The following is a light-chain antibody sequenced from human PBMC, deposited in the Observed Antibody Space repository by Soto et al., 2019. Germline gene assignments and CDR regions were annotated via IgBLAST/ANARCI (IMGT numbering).Light chain of an antibody. CDR1: QSISSY. Sequence: DIQMTQSPSSLSASVRDRVTITCRGSQSISSYLNWYQQKPGKAPKLLIYAASSLQSGVPSRFSGSGSGTDFTLTISSLQPEDFATYYCKQSYSTLWTFGQGTKVEIK. CDR2: AAS. J-gene: IGKJ1*01. V-gene: IGKV1-39*01. CDR3: KQSYSTLWT.